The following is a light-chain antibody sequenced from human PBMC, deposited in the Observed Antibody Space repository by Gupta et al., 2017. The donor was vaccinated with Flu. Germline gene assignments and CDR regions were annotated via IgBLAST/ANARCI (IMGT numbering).Light chain of an antibody. J-gene: IGLJ2*01. CDR1: DSDVGAYNL. Sequence: QSALTQPASVSGSPGQSITISCSGTDSDVGAYNLVSWYQQHPGKTPKLMAYQVSIRPSGASSRFSGSKSGNTAFLTISGLQAEDEAVYYCSSYTTMNTRVVGGGTRLTVL. V-gene: IGLV2-14*02. CDR3: SSYTTMNTRV. CDR2: QVS.